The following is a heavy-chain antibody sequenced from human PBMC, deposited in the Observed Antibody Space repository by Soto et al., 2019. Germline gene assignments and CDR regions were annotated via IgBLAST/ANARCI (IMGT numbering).Heavy chain of an antibody. CDR2: IIPILGIA. J-gene: IGHJ4*02. V-gene: IGHV1-69*04. CDR1: GGTFSSYT. CDR3: ARDGASYYFDY. D-gene: IGHD2-2*01. Sequence: ASVKVSCKASGGTFSSYTISWVRQAPGQGLEWMGRIIPILGIANYAQKFQGRVTITADKSTSTAYMELSSLRSEDTAVYYCARDGASYYFDYWGQGTLVTVSS.